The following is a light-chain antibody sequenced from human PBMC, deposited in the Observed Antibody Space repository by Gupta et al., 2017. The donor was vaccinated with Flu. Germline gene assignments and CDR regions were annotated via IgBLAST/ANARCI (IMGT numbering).Light chain of an antibody. CDR1: SSNLGAGYD. CDR3: QSYDTGRSGQWV. CDR2: ENN. J-gene: IGLJ3*02. Sequence: QSALTQPPSLSRAPGQRITISSTESSSNLGAGYDVHWYQQPPGSAPRLLIYENNNRPSGVSARFSASKSGSSAALTITGLHPEEEADYFCQSYDTGRSGQWVFGGGTRLTV. V-gene: IGLV1-40*01.